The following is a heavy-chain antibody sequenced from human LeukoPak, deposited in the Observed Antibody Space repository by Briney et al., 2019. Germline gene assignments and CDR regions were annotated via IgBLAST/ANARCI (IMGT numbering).Heavy chain of an antibody. J-gene: IGHJ6*02. V-gene: IGHV4-31*02. Sequence: LRLSCSASGFTFSNFVMHWIRQHPGKGLEWIGYIYDSRRTYYNPSLKSRVSISVDTSKNQFSLKVSSVSAADTAVYYCARGGYDILTGYMDVWGQGTTVTVSS. D-gene: IGHD3-9*01. CDR2: IYDSRRT. CDR1: GFTFSNFV. CDR3: ARGGYDILTGYMDV.